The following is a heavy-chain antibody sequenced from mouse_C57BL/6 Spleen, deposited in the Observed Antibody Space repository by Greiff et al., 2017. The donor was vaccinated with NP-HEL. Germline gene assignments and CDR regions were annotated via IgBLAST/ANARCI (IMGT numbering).Heavy chain of an antibody. Sequence: QVQLQQSGAELVRPGTSVKVSCKASGYAFTNYLIEWVKQRPGQGLEWIGVINPGSGGTNYNEKFKGKATLTADKSSSTAYMQLSSLTSEDSAVYFCARKGGYYGYAMDYWGQGTSVTVSS. V-gene: IGHV1-54*01. D-gene: IGHD2-3*01. CDR2: INPGSGGT. CDR1: GYAFTNYL. CDR3: ARKGGYYGYAMDY. J-gene: IGHJ4*01.